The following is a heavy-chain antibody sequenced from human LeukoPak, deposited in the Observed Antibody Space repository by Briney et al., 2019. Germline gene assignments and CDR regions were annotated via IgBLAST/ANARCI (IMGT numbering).Heavy chain of an antibody. Sequence: GGSLRLSCAASGFTFSSYSMNWVRQAPGKGLEWVSSISSSSSYIYYADSVKGRFTISRDNAKNSLYLQMNSLRAEDTAVYYCAREVTVITTRADDYWGQGTLVTVSS. CDR1: GFTFSSYS. J-gene: IGHJ4*02. V-gene: IGHV3-21*01. D-gene: IGHD4-11*01. CDR2: ISSSSSYI. CDR3: AREVTVITTRADDY.